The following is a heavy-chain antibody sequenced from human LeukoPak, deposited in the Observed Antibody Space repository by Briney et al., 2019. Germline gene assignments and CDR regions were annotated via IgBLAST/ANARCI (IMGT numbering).Heavy chain of an antibody. J-gene: IGHJ5*01. V-gene: IGHV3-48*02. CDR2: MSSSSGTI. D-gene: IGHD6-19*01. CDR1: GITFSTYA. CDR3: ATGGSQYSGAWFDY. Sequence: GGSLRLSCAASGITFSTYAMNWVRQAPGKGPEWLSYMSSSSGTIYYADSVKGRFTISRDNAKNSLYLQMTSLRDEDTAVYYCATGGSQYSGAWFDYWGGNPGHRLL.